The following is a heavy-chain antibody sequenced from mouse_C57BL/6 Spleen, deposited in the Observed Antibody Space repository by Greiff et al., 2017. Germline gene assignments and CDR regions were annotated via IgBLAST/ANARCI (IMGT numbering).Heavy chain of an antibody. V-gene: IGHV5-9-1*02. Sequence: EVMLVESGEGLVKPGGSLKLSCAASGFTFSSYAMSWVRQTPEKRLEWVAYISSGGDYIYYADTVKGRFTISRDNARNTLYLQMSSLKSEDTAMYYCTRAYGNYEAMDYWGQGTSVTVSS. D-gene: IGHD2-1*01. CDR3: TRAYGNYEAMDY. CDR1: GFTFSSYA. J-gene: IGHJ4*01. CDR2: ISSGGDYI.